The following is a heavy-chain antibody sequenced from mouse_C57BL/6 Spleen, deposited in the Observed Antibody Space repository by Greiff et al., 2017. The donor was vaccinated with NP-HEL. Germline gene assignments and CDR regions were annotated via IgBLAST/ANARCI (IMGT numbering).Heavy chain of an antibody. V-gene: IGHV3-6*01. CDR1: GYSITSGYY. Sequence: VQLKESGPGLVKPSQSLSLTCSVTGYSITSGYYWNWIRQFPGNKLEWMGYISYDGSNNYNPSLKNRISITRDTSKNQFFLKLNSVTTEDTATYYCARERDYGRSYDYAMDYWGQGTSVTVSS. CDR3: ARERDYGRSYDYAMDY. J-gene: IGHJ4*01. CDR2: ISYDGSN. D-gene: IGHD1-1*01.